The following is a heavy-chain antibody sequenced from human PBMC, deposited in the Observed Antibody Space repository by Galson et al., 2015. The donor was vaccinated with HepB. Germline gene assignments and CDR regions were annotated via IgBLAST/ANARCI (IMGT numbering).Heavy chain of an antibody. J-gene: IGHJ6*02. D-gene: IGHD1-14*01. CDR2: ISAYNGNT. V-gene: IGHV1-18*01. Sequence: SVKVSCKASGYTFTSYGISWVRQAPGQGLEWMGWISAYNGNTNYAQKLQGRVTMTTDTSTSTAYMELRSLRFDDTAVYYCARAGEASPRYYGMDVWGQGTTVTVSS. CDR3: ARAGEASPRYYGMDV. CDR1: GYTFTSYG.